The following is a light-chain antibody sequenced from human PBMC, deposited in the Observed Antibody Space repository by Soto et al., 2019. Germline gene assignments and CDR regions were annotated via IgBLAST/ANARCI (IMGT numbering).Light chain of an antibody. Sequence: DIQLTQSPSLLSASVGDRVTITCRASQGISSYLAWYQQKPGKAPKLLIYAASTLQSGVPSRFSGSGSGTEFTLTISSLQPEDFATDYCQQLNSYPQTFGGGTKVEIK. CDR1: QGISSY. CDR2: AAS. J-gene: IGKJ4*01. CDR3: QQLNSYPQT. V-gene: IGKV1-9*01.